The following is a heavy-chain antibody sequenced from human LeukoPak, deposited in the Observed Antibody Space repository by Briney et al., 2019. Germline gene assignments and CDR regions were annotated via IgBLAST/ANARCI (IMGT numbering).Heavy chain of an antibody. D-gene: IGHD3-3*01. Sequence: GGSLRFSCAASGFTFSSYWMPWVRQAPGKGLVWVSRVSRDGNDRIYADSVKGRLTISRDNAKNTLYLQMNSLRVEDTAVYYCVRDWDHYDFDSWGQGTLVTVSS. J-gene: IGHJ5*01. V-gene: IGHV3-74*01. CDR3: VRDWDHYDFDS. CDR2: VSRDGNDR. CDR1: GFTFSSYW.